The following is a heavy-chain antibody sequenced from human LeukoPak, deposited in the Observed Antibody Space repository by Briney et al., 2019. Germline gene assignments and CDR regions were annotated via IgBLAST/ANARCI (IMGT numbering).Heavy chain of an antibody. D-gene: IGHD5-24*01. CDR3: ARDRGDGYNTGF. CDR1: GGTFSSYA. CDR2: IIPILGIA. Sequence: EASVKVSCKASGGTFSSYAISWVRQAPGQGLEWMGRIIPILGIANYAQKFQGRVTVTADKSTSTAYMELSSLRSEDTAVYYCARDRGDGYNTGFWGQGTLVTVSS. J-gene: IGHJ4*02. V-gene: IGHV1-69*04.